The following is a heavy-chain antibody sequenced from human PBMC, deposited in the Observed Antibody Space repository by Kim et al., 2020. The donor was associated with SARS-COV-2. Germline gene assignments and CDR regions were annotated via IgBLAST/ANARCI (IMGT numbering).Heavy chain of an antibody. CDR3: ASRILYYYDSSGSDY. J-gene: IGHJ4*02. V-gene: IGHV3-53*01. Sequence: GGSLRLSCAASGFTVSSNYMSWVRQAPGKGLEWVSVIYSGGSTYYADSLKGRFTISRDNSKNTLYLQMNSLRAEDTAVYYCASRILYYYDSSGSDYWGQGTLVTVAS. CDR1: GFTVSSNY. CDR2: IYSGGST. D-gene: IGHD3-22*01.